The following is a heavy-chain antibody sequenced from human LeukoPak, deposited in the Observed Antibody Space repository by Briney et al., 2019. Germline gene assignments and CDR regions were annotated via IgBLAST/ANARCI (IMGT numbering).Heavy chain of an antibody. Sequence: GGSLRLSCAASGFTFSDYYMNWIRQAPGKGLESVSYISSSSRFTNYADSVKGRFTISRDNARNSLCLQMHSLRAEDTAVYYCARGGGTYYGQDSFLFDYWGQGTLVTVSS. D-gene: IGHD3-22*01. J-gene: IGHJ4*02. CDR3: ARGGGTYYGQDSFLFDY. CDR2: ISSSSRFT. CDR1: GFTFSDYY. V-gene: IGHV3-11*05.